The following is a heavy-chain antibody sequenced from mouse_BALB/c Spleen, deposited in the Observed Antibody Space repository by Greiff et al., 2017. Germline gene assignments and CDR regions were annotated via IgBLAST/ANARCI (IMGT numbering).Heavy chain of an antibody. V-gene: IGHV1-80*01. CDR3: ASELGRGFAY. CDR1: GYAFSSYW. Sequence: VQLQQSGAELVRPGSSVKISCKASGYAFSSYWMNWVKQRPGQGLEWIGQIYPGDGDINYNGKFKGKATLTADKSSSTAYMQLSSLTSEDSAVYFCASELGRGFAYWGQGTLVTVSA. CDR2: IYPGDGDI. D-gene: IGHD3-1*01. J-gene: IGHJ3*01.